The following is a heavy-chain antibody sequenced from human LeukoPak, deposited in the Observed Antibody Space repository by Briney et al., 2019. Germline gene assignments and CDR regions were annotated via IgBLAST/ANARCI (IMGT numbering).Heavy chain of an antibody. V-gene: IGHV3-23*01. Sequence: GGSLRLSCAASGFTFSSYATSWVRQAPGKGLEWVSAISGSGGSTYYADSVKGRFTISRDNSKNTLYLQMNSLRAEDTAVYYCANMGGYRRIDYWGQGTLVTVSS. CDR3: ANMGGYRRIDY. J-gene: IGHJ4*02. CDR1: GFTFSSYA. D-gene: IGHD5-18*01. CDR2: ISGSGGST.